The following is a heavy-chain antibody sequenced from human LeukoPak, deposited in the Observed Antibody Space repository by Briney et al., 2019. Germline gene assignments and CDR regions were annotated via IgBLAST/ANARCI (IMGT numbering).Heavy chain of an antibody. Sequence: KPSETLSLTCTVSGGSISSYYWSWIRQPPGKGLEWIGYIYYSGSTNYNPSLKSRVTISVDTSKNQFSLKLSSVTAADTAVYYCARDLGDGYNNYYYYYYGMDVWGQGTTVTVSS. CDR1: GGSISSYY. CDR2: IYYSGST. J-gene: IGHJ6*02. V-gene: IGHV4-59*01. D-gene: IGHD5-24*01. CDR3: ARDLGDGYNNYYYYYYGMDV.